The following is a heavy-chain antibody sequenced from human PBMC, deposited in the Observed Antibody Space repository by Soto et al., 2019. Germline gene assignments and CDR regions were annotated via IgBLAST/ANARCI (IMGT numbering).Heavy chain of an antibody. Sequence: GGSLRLSCAASGFTFSSYGMHWVRQAPGKGLEWVAVISYDGSNKYYADSVKGRFTISRDNSKNTLCLQMNSLRAEDTAVYYCAKTPSGRTGYWGQGTLVTVSS. CDR3: AKTPSGRTGY. V-gene: IGHV3-30*18. CDR1: GFTFSSYG. D-gene: IGHD6-19*01. J-gene: IGHJ4*02. CDR2: ISYDGSNK.